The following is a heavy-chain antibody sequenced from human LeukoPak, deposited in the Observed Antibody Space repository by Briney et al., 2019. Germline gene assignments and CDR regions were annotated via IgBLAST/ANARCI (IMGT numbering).Heavy chain of an antibody. V-gene: IGHV4-38-2*02. CDR3: ARLRGTGEGDAFDI. Sequence: PSETLSLTCTVSGYSISSGYYWGWIRQPPGKGLEWIGYIYYSGSTNYNPSLKSRVTISVDTSKNQFSLKLSSVTAADTAVYYCARLRGTGEGDAFDIWGQGTMVTVSS. CDR2: IYYSGST. J-gene: IGHJ3*02. CDR1: GYSISSGYY. D-gene: IGHD7-27*01.